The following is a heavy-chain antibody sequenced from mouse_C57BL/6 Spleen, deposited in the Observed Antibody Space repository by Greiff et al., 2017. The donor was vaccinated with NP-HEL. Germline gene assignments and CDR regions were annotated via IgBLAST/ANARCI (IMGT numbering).Heavy chain of an antibody. CDR2: FSPGSGCL. D-gene: IGHD2-4*01. Sequence: QVQLKQSGAELVKPGASVKLSCTASGFTFTEYTIHWVQQRSGQGLEWIGWFSPGSGCLKYPEKLKDTATLTADKSSSTVYMELSRLTSEDSAVYFCARHERLGVWFAYWGQGTLVTVSA. CDR1: GFTFTEYT. J-gene: IGHJ3*01. V-gene: IGHV1-62-2*01. CDR3: ARHERLGVWFAY.